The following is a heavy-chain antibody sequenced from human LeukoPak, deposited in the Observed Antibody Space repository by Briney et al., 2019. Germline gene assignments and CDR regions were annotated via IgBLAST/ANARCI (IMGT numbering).Heavy chain of an antibody. CDR3: AKDSPIAAAIQQNWFDP. CDR2: ISGSGGST. CDR1: GFTFSSYA. J-gene: IGHJ5*02. Sequence: GGSLRLSCAASGFTFSSYAMSWVRQAPGKGLEWVSAISGSGGSTYYADSVKGRFTISRDNSKNTLYLQMNSLRAEDTAVYYCAKDSPIAAAIQQNWFDPWGQGTLVTVSS. V-gene: IGHV3-23*01. D-gene: IGHD6-13*01.